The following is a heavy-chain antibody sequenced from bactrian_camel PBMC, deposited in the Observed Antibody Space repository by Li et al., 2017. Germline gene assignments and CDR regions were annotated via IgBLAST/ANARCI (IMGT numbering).Heavy chain of an antibody. CDR3: AATYVFPPNACRTSQNFNY. D-gene: IGHD3*01. J-gene: IGHJ4*01. CDR1: GYDINSNC. V-gene: IGHV3S40*01. CDR2: IFGGGGSGRE. Sequence: VQLVESGGDSVEAGGSLRLSCAASGYDINSNCVGWFRQAPGQEREGVASIFGGGGSGREYITDSVKGRFTISQDIAENTFYLQMNNLKPDDTAMYYCAATYVFPPNACRTSQNFNYWGQGTQVTVS.